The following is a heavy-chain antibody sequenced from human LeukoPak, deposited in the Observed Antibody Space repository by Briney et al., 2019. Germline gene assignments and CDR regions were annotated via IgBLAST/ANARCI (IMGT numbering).Heavy chain of an antibody. J-gene: IGHJ5*02. Sequence: GGSLRLSCAASGFTFDDYGMSWVRQAPGKGLEWVSGINWNGGSTGYADSVKGRFTISRDNAKNSLYLQMNSLRAEDTALYHCARDYYGSGRAPGWFDPWGQGTLVTVSS. CDR3: ARDYYGSGRAPGWFDP. D-gene: IGHD3-10*01. V-gene: IGHV3-20*01. CDR1: GFTFDDYG. CDR2: INWNGGST.